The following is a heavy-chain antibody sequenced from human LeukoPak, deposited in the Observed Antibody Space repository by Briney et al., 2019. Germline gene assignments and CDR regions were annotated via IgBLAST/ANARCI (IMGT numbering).Heavy chain of an antibody. D-gene: IGHD2-8*01. CDR1: GFTFSDYY. CDR2: MSSSGSPT. CDR3: AKDMYPNYYYYMDV. J-gene: IGHJ6*03. Sequence: PGGSLRLSCAASGFTFSDYYMSWIRQAPGKGLEWVSYMSSSGSPTYYADSVKGRFTISRDNGKNSLYLQMNSLRADDTALYYCAKDMYPNYYYYMDVWGKGTTVTISS. V-gene: IGHV3-11*01.